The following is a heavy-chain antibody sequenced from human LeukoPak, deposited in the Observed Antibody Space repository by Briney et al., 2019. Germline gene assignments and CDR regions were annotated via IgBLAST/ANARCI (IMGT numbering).Heavy chain of an antibody. Sequence: ASVKLSCKASGYTFTSYGISWVRQAPGQGLEWMGWISAYNGNTNYAQILQGRVTMTTDTSTSTAYMDLRSLRSDDTAVYYCARISYYDILTNLDYWGQGTLVTVSS. D-gene: IGHD3-9*01. J-gene: IGHJ4*02. V-gene: IGHV1-18*01. CDR3: ARISYYDILTNLDY. CDR2: ISAYNGNT. CDR1: GYTFTSYG.